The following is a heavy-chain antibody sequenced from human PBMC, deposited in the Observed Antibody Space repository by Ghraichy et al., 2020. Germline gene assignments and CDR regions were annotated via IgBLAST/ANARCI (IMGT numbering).Heavy chain of an antibody. J-gene: IGHJ3*02. CDR3: TTNELRYVDAFDI. V-gene: IGHV3-15*01. CDR2: IKSKTDGGTT. D-gene: IGHD1-7*01. CDR1: GFTFSNAW. Sequence: GSLRLSCAASGFTFSNAWMSWVRQAPGKGLEWVGRIKSKTDGGTTDYAAPVKGRFTISRDDSKNTLYLQMNSLKTEDTAVYYCTTNELRYVDAFDIWGQGTMVTVSS.